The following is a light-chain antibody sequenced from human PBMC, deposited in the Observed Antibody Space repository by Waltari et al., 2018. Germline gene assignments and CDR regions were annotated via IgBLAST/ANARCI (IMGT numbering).Light chain of an antibody. V-gene: IGLV2-14*02. CDR3: ASYTSTRTVI. J-gene: IGLJ2*01. Sequence: WYQQLPGNAPKLMIYDGTRGPSGVSNRFSGSKSGNPASLTIFGLQAEDEADYYCASYTSTRTVIFGGGTRVTVL. CDR2: DGT.